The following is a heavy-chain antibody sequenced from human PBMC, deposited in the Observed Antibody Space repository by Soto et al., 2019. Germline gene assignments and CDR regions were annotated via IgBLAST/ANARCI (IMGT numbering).Heavy chain of an antibody. Sequence: SETLSLTCAVYGGSFSGYYWSWIRQPPGKGLEWIGEINHSGSTNYNPSLKSRVTISVDTSKNQFSLKLSSVTAADTAVYYCASERTGDDALDIWGQGTMVTVSS. CDR2: INHSGST. J-gene: IGHJ3*02. CDR1: GGSFSGYY. CDR3: ASERTGDDALDI. V-gene: IGHV4-34*01. D-gene: IGHD7-27*01.